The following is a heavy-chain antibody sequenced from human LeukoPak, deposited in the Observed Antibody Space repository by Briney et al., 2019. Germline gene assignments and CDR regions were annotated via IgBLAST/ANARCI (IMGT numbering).Heavy chain of an antibody. CDR3: AKSGYCRSTSCYGIDY. CDR2: ISYDGSNK. V-gene: IGHV3-30*18. D-gene: IGHD2-2*03. J-gene: IGHJ4*02. Sequence: PGGSLRLSCAASGFTFSSYGMHWVRQAPGKGLEWVAVISYDGSNKYYADSVKGRFPISRDNSKNTLYLQMNSLRAEDTDVYYCAKSGYCRSTSCYGIDYWGQGTLVTVSS. CDR1: GFTFSSYG.